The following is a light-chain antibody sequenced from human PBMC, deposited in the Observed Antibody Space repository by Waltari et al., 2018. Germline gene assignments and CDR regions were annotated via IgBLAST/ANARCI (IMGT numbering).Light chain of an antibody. CDR2: DAS. Sequence: EAMMTQSPATLSVSPGDRATLSVRASRSASNNVAWFQQKPGQAPSLLIYDASTRATGVPARFSGSGSGTEFTLTISSLQTEDFAVYYCQQYNNWPLYTFGQGTKLEIK. CDR1: RSASNN. J-gene: IGKJ2*01. CDR3: QQYNNWPLYT. V-gene: IGKV3-15*01.